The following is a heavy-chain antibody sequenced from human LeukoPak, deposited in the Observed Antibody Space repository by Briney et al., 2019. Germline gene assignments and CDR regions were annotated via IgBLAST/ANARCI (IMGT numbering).Heavy chain of an antibody. CDR1: GGSISSYY. J-gene: IGHJ4*02. CDR3: ARHRSPRRYCSSTSCYPMYYFVY. D-gene: IGHD2-2*01. V-gene: IGHV4-59*08. CDR2: IYYSGST. Sequence: SETLSLTCTVSGGSISSYYWSWIRQPPGKGLEWIGYIYYSGSTNYNPSLKSRVTISVDTSKNQFSLKLSSVTAADTAVYYCARHRSPRRYCSSTSCYPMYYFVYWGQGTLVTVSS.